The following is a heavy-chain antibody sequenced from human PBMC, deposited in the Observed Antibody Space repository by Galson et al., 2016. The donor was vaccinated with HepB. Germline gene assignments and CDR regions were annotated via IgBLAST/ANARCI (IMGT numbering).Heavy chain of an antibody. CDR2: IWKDGTKK. D-gene: IGHD7-27*01. CDR1: GFTFSSYG. V-gene: IGHV3-33*01. CDR3: ARNWGYLDF. J-gene: IGHJ4*02. Sequence: SLRLSCAASGFTFSSYGMHWVRQAPGKGLEWVAVIWKDGTKKYYADSVKGRLTVSRDNSKNTVYLQMNSLRVEDTAVYYCARNWGYLDFWGPGALVTVSS.